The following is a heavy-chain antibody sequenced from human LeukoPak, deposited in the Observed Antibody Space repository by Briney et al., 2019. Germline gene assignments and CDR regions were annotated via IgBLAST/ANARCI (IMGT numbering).Heavy chain of an antibody. CDR1: GFTFSGSA. D-gene: IGHD3-3*01. V-gene: IGHV3-73*01. Sequence: GGSLRLSCAASGFTFSGSAMHWVRQASGKGLEWVGRIRSKANSYATAYAASVKGRFTISRDDSKNTAYLQMSSLKTEDTAVYYCTRTYYDFWSGYSEGVFDYWGQGTLVTVSS. J-gene: IGHJ4*02. CDR3: TRTYYDFWSGYSEGVFDY. CDR2: IRSKANSYAT.